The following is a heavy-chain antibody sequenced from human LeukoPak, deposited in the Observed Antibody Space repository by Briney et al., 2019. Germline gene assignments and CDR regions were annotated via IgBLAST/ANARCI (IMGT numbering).Heavy chain of an antibody. V-gene: IGHV3-21*01. CDR1: GFTFSSYS. CDR2: ISSSSSYI. Sequence: GGSLRLSCAASGFTFSSYSMNWVRKAPGKGLEWVSSISSSSSYIYYADSVKGRFTISRDSAKNSLYLQMNSLRAEDTAVYYCARGASSGWYVEAFDIWGQGTMVTVSS. CDR3: ARGASSGWYVEAFDI. D-gene: IGHD6-19*01. J-gene: IGHJ3*02.